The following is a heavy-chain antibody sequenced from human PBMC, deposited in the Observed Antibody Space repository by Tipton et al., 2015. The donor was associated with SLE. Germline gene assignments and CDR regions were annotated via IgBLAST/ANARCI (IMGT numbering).Heavy chain of an antibody. Sequence: SLRLSCAASAFTFSSYAMSWVCQAPGKGLEWVSAISGSGGSTYYADSVKGRFTISRDNSKNTLYLQMNSLRAEDTAVYYCARYWTGKEHFDYWGQGTLVTVSS. CDR3: ARYWTGKEHFDY. D-gene: IGHD2-8*02. CDR1: AFTFSSYA. J-gene: IGHJ4*02. V-gene: IGHV3-23*01. CDR2: ISGSGGST.